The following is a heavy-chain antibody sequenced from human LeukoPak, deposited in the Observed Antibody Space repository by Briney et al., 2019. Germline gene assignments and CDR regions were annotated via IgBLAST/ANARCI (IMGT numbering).Heavy chain of an antibody. J-gene: IGHJ4*02. D-gene: IGHD3-22*01. CDR1: GGSFSGYY. CDR2: IYYSGST. CDR3: ARSKKESLHYYDSSGYYVDY. Sequence: PSETLSLTCAVYGGSFSGYYWSWIRQPPGKGLEWIGYIYYSGSTYYNPSLKSRVTISVDTSKNQFSLKLSSVTAADTAVYYCARSKKESLHYYDSSGYYVDYWGQGTLVTVSS. V-gene: IGHV4-59*12.